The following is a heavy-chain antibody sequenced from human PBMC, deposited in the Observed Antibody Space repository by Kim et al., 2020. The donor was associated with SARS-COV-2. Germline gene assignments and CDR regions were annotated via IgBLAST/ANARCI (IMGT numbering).Heavy chain of an antibody. CDR2: ISGSGGST. CDR1: GFTFSSYA. Sequence: GGSLRLSCAASGFTFSSYAMSWVRQAPGKGLEWVSAISGSGGSTYYADSVKGRFTISRDNSKNTLYLQMNSLRAEDTAVYYCAKDHSSGWYQGMDYWGQGTLVTVSS. J-gene: IGHJ4*02. D-gene: IGHD6-19*01. CDR3: AKDHSSGWYQGMDY. V-gene: IGHV3-23*01.